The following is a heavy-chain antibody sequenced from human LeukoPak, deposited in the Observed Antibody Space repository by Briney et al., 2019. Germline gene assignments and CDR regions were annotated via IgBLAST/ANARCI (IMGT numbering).Heavy chain of an antibody. V-gene: IGHV3-48*03. J-gene: IGHJ4*02. CDR3: ARDAVLYGDYGSFDY. D-gene: IGHD4-17*01. Sequence: GESLRLSCAASGFTFSSYEMNWVRQAPGKGLEWVSYISSSGSTIYYADSVKGRFTISRDNAKNSLYLQMNSLRAEDTAVYYCARDAVLYGDYGSFDYWGQGTLVTVSS. CDR2: ISSSGSTI. CDR1: GFTFSSYE.